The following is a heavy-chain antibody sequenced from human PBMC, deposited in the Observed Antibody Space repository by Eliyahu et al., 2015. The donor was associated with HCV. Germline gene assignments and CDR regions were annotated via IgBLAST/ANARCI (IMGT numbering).Heavy chain of an antibody. CDR2: SRNKAKSYTT. V-gene: IGHV3-72*01. Sequence: EVQLVESGGGLVQPGGSLRLSCAVSGFTFSDHYMDWVRXAPGKGLEWVGRSRNKAKSYTTEYAASVKGRFTISRDDSKNSLYLQMNSLKTEDTAVYYCGTFKVPAAKGFDYWGQGTLVTVSS. CDR1: GFTFSDHY. D-gene: IGHD2-2*01. J-gene: IGHJ4*02. CDR3: GTFKVPAAKGFDY.